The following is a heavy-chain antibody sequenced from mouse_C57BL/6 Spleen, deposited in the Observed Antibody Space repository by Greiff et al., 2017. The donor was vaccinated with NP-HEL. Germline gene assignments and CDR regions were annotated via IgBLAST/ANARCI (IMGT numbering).Heavy chain of an antibody. J-gene: IGHJ3*01. D-gene: IGHD2-2*01. CDR1: GYTFTSYW. V-gene: IGHV1-69*01. CDR3: ARRGYGYDGFAY. CDR2: IDPSDSYT. Sequence: QVQLQQPGAELVMPGASVKLSCKASGYTFTSYWMHWVKQRPGQGLEWIGEIDPSDSYTNYNQKFKGKSTLTVDKSSSTAYMQLSSLTSEDSAVYYCARRGYGYDGFAYWGQGTLVTVSA.